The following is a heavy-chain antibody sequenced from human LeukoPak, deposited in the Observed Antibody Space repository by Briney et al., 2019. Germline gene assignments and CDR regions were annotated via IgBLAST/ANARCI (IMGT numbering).Heavy chain of an antibody. Sequence: ASVKVSCKASGYTFTSYAMHWVRQAPGQRLEWMGWINAGNGNTKYSQKFQGRVTITRDTSASTAYMELSSLRSEDTAVYYCARDRRVGYYDSSGYYAYWGQGTLVTVSS. CDR3: ARDRRVGYYDSSGYYAY. V-gene: IGHV1-3*01. J-gene: IGHJ4*02. CDR1: GYTFTSYA. CDR2: INAGNGNT. D-gene: IGHD3-22*01.